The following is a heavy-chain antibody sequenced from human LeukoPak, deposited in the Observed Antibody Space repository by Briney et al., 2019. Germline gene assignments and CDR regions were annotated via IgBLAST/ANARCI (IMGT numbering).Heavy chain of an antibody. CDR1: GFAFSSYG. Sequence: PGGSLRLSCAASGFAFSSYGMHWVRQAPGKGLEWVAVISYDGSNKYYADSVKGRFTISRDNSKNTLYLQMNSLRAEDTAVYYCARDPTAPNEYCSSTSCPPKHYYMDVWGKGTTVTVSS. CDR2: ISYDGSNK. V-gene: IGHV3-30*03. J-gene: IGHJ6*03. CDR3: ARDPTAPNEYCSSTSCPPKHYYMDV. D-gene: IGHD2-2*01.